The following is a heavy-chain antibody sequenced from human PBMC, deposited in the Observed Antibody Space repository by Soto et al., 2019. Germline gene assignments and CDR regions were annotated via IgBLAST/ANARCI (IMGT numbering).Heavy chain of an antibody. J-gene: IGHJ4*02. CDR2: INHSGST. V-gene: IGHV4-34*01. CDR3: ARGIMTVAGIDY. D-gene: IGHD6-19*01. CDR1: GGSFSGYY. Sequence: SETLSLTCAVYGGSFSGYYWSWIRQPPGKGLEWIGEINHSGSTNYNPSLKSRVTISVDTSKNQFSLKLSSVTAADTAVYYCARGIMTVAGIDYWGQGTLVTVS.